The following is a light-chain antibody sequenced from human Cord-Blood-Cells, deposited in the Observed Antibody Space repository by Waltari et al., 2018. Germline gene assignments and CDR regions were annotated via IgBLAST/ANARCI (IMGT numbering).Light chain of an antibody. J-gene: IGKJ4*01. Sequence: DIQMTQSPSSLSASVGDRVTITCRASQSISSYLNWYQQKPGKAHKLLIYAASSLQSGVPSRFSGSGSGTDFTLTISSLQPEDFVTYYCQQSYSTPLTFGGGTKVEIK. CDR2: AAS. CDR3: QQSYSTPLT. V-gene: IGKV1-39*01. CDR1: QSISSY.